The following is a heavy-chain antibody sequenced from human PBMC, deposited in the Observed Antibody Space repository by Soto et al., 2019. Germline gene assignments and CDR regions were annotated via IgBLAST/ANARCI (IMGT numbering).Heavy chain of an antibody. CDR1: GFTFSSYA. J-gene: IGHJ6*02. CDR2: ISYDGSNK. D-gene: IGHD1-26*01. Sequence: GGSLRLSCAASGFTFSSYAMHWVRQAPGKGLEWVAVISYDGSNKYYADSVKGRFTISRDNSKNTLYLQMNSLRAEETAVYYCERGELLRYGMDVWGQGTTVTVSS. V-gene: IGHV3-30-3*01. CDR3: ERGELLRYGMDV.